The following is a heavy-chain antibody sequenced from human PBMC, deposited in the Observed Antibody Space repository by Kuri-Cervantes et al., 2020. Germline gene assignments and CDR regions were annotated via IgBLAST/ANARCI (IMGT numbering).Heavy chain of an antibody. CDR1: GYTFTSYY. CDR2: INPNGGTT. J-gene: IGHJ3*02. V-gene: IGHV1-46*01. D-gene: IGHD5-18*01. CDR3: ARGLGYVTWIQLWSQGGDDALDI. Sequence: ASVKVSCKASGYTFTSYYIHWVRQAPGQGLEWMGLINPNGGTTTYPQKFQGRVTMTRDTSTTTVYMELSSLRSEDTAVYYCARGLGYVTWIQLWSQGGDDALDIWGQGTMVTVSS.